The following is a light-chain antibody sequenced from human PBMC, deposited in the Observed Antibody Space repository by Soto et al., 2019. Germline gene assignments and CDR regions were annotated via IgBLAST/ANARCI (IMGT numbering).Light chain of an antibody. J-gene: IGKJ1*01. CDR1: QSVSNNY. Sequence: NVLTQSPATPSSSPRETATPSCRASQSVSNNYLAWYQQKPGQAPRLLIYGASNRATGIPDRFSGSGSGTDFTLTISRLEPEDFAVYYCQQYGSSGTFGQGTKVDIK. CDR2: GAS. CDR3: QQYGSSGT. V-gene: IGKV3-20*01.